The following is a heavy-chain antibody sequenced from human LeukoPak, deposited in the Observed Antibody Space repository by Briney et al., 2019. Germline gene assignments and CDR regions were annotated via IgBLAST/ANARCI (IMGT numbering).Heavy chain of an antibody. V-gene: IGHV3-23*01. Sequence: GGSLRLSCAASGFTFTTYAMTWVRQAPGKGLEWVSAISGRGDYIYYADSVKGRFTFSRDNSKNTLYLQMNSLRVEDTALYYCVRQEGQMGDIVVVPAATSFDYWGQGTLVTVSS. D-gene: IGHD2-2*01. CDR3: VRQEGQMGDIVVVPAATSFDY. J-gene: IGHJ4*02. CDR2: ISGRGDYI. CDR1: GFTFTTYA.